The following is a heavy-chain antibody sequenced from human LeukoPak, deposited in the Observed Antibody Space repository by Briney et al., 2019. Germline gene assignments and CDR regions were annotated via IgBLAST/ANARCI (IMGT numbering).Heavy chain of an antibody. V-gene: IGHV4-34*01. CDR3: ARGPSRAFGVVTAIGFDY. Sequence: SETLSLTCAVCGGSFSGYYWSWIRQPPGKGLEWIGEINHSGSTNYNPSLMSRVTISVDTSKNQFSLKLTSVTAADTAVYYCARGPSRAFGVVTAIGFDYWGQGTLVTVSS. CDR1: GGSFSGYY. J-gene: IGHJ4*02. CDR2: INHSGST. D-gene: IGHD2-21*02.